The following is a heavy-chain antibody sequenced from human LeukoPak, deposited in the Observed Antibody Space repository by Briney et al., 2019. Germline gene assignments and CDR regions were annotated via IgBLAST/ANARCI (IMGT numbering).Heavy chain of an antibody. D-gene: IGHD3-22*01. Sequence: PSETLSLTCTVSGGSISSYYWSWIRQPPGKGLEWIGYMYYTGNTNYNPSLKSRVTISVDTSKNQFSLKLTSVTAADTAVYYCARDTYYYDSSGYYYSDYWGQGTLVTVSS. V-gene: IGHV4-59*01. CDR2: MYYTGNT. CDR3: ARDTYYYDSSGYYYSDY. J-gene: IGHJ4*02. CDR1: GGSISSYY.